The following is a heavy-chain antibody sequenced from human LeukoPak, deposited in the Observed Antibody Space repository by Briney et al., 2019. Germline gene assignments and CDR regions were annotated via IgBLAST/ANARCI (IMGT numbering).Heavy chain of an antibody. J-gene: IGHJ6*02. CDR3: AREGGGISDPGDYDILTGYYTVYYGMDV. Sequence: GGSLRLSCAASGVTFSSYWMSWVRQAPGKGLEWVANIKQDGSEKYYVDSVKGRFTISRDNAKNSLYLQMNSLRAEDTAVYYCAREGGGISDPGDYDILTGYYTVYYGMDVWGQGTKVTVSS. CDR1: GVTFSSYW. D-gene: IGHD3-9*01. V-gene: IGHV3-7*01. CDR2: IKQDGSEK.